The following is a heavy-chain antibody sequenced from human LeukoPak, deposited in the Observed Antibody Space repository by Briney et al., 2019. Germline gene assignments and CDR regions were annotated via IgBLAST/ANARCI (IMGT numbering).Heavy chain of an antibody. V-gene: IGHV3-74*01. CDR3: ARGAYCSDDSCPGAFDI. D-gene: IGHD2-15*01. Sequence: QAGGSLRLSCAASGFTFSSYWMHWVRQAPGKGLVWVSRINTDGRSASYAESVKGRFTVSRDNSKNTLYLQMNSLRAEDTAVYYCARGAYCSDDSCPGAFDIWGQGTMVTVSS. CDR1: GFTFSSYW. CDR2: INTDGRSA. J-gene: IGHJ3*02.